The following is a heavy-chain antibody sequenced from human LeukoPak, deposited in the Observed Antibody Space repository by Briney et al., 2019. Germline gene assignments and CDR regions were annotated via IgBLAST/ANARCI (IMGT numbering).Heavy chain of an antibody. CDR1: GGSISNTNW. CDR3: SRENGAFSPFGY. V-gene: IGHV4-4*02. D-gene: IGHD3-16*01. CDR2: ISLTGLT. Sequence: SETLSLTCGVSGGSISNTNWWSWVRQPPEQGLEWIGEISLTGLTHYNPSLESRVTVSLDKSKNQLSLNLTSVTAADTAVHYCSRENGAFSPFGYWGQGILVTVLS. J-gene: IGHJ4*02.